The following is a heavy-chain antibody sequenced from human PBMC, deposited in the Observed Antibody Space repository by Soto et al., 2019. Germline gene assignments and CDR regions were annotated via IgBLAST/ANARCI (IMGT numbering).Heavy chain of an antibody. D-gene: IGHD6-19*01. CDR1: GFTFSSYA. CDR2: ISGSGGGT. Sequence: PGGSLRLSCAASGFTFSSYAMSWVRQAPGKGLEWVSAISGSGGGTYYADSVKGRFTISRDNSKNALYLQMNSLRAEDTAVYYCAKDPGSGWYVYWGQGTLVTVSS. V-gene: IGHV3-23*01. J-gene: IGHJ4*02. CDR3: AKDPGSGWYVY.